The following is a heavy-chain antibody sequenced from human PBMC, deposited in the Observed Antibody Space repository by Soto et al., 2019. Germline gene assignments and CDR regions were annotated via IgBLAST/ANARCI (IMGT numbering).Heavy chain of an antibody. Sequence: ETLSLTRPVSCDSLGGGFHWAWIRQAPGRGLGWIANIYYSGSTFYNPPLKSRVPISLDTSKNQFSLKLRSVTAADTAVYYCARHEAGWYFDSGGQGTLVTVSS. CDR3: ARHEAGWYFDS. CDR1: CDSLGGGFH. CDR2: IYYSGST. D-gene: IGHD6-25*01. J-gene: IGHJ4*02. V-gene: IGHV4-38-2*01.